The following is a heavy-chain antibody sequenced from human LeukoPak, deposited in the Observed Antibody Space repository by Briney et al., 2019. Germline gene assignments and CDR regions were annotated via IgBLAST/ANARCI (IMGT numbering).Heavy chain of an antibody. CDR3: ARAKKTIIVVVVAALDY. Sequence: GGSLRLSCAASGFTFSSYEMNWVRQAPGKGLEWVSYISSSGSTIYYADSVKSRFAISRDNAKNSLYLQMNSLRAQDTAVYYCARAKKTIIVVVVAALDYWGQGTLVTVSS. CDR1: GFTFSSYE. V-gene: IGHV3-48*03. CDR2: ISSSGSTI. J-gene: IGHJ4*02. D-gene: IGHD2-15*01.